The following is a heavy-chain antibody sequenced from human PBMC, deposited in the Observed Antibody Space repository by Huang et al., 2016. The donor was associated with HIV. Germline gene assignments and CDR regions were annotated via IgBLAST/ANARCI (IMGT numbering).Heavy chain of an antibody. Sequence: QVQLQESGPGLVKPSETLSLNCTVSGGSISTGSYSWGWIRQTPGKGLEWIASIYYSENTNYHPSLKSRVTISVDTSQNQFSLKLSSVTAADTTIYYCARRLGNYFFDYWGQGTLVTVSS. J-gene: IGHJ4*02. CDR2: IYYSENT. CDR1: GGSISTGSYS. D-gene: IGHD7-27*01. V-gene: IGHV4-39*01. CDR3: ARRLGNYFFDY.